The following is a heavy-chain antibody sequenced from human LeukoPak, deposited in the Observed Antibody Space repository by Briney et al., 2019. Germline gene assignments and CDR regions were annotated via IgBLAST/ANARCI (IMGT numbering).Heavy chain of an antibody. CDR1: GYTFTGYY. J-gene: IGHJ3*02. CDR2: INPNSGGT. V-gene: IGHV1-2*06. D-gene: IGHD3-22*01. Sequence: ASVKVSCTASGYTFTGYYMHWVRQAPGQGLEWMGRINPNSGGTNYAQKSQGRVTMTRDTSISTAYMELSRLRSDDTAVYYCARVYYYDSSGYQPESLTKNDAFDIWGQGTMVTVSS. CDR3: ARVYYYDSSGYQPESLTKNDAFDI.